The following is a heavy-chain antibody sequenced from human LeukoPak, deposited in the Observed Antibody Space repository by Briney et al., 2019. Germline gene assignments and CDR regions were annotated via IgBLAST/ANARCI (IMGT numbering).Heavy chain of an antibody. D-gene: IGHD2-2*01. V-gene: IGHV1-3*01. CDR3: ARAGDDIVVVPAAYDLRYYYGMDV. Sequence: ASVKVSCKASGYTFTSYAMHWVRQAPGQRLEWMGWINAGNGNTKYSQKFQGRVTITRDTSASTAYMELSSLRSEDTAVYYCARAGDDIVVVPAAYDLRYYYGMDVWGQGTTVTVSS. CDR2: INAGNGNT. J-gene: IGHJ6*02. CDR1: GYTFTSYA.